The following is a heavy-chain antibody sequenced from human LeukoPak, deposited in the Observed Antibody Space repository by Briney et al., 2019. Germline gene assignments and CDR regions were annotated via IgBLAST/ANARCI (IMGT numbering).Heavy chain of an antibody. CDR2: IYRNGSV. J-gene: IGHJ6*03. CDR1: GFSVSSNF. Sequence: GGSLRLXCAASGFSVSSNFMSWVRQAPGKGLEWVSLIYRNGSVFYADTVKGRFTISRDKSKNTLSLQMSSLKPEDTAVYYCARDLAGFQEPRYYYYMDVWGKGTTVTVSS. D-gene: IGHD1-14*01. CDR3: ARDLAGFQEPRYYYYMDV. V-gene: IGHV3-66*03.